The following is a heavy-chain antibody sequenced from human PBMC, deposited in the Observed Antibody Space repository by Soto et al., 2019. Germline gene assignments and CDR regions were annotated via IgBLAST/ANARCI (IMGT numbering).Heavy chain of an antibody. CDR2: ISSDGNDK. V-gene: IGHV3-30*18. D-gene: IGHD3-10*01. CDR3: AKGSWSAHQVLDH. J-gene: IGHJ4*02. CDR1: GFTFSNYG. Sequence: LRLSCAASGFTFSNYGMHWVRQAPGKGLEWVTTISSDGNDKYYADSVKGRFTISRDNSKNTLDLQMNGLRAEDTAVYYCAKGSWSAHQVLDHWGQGTLVTVSS.